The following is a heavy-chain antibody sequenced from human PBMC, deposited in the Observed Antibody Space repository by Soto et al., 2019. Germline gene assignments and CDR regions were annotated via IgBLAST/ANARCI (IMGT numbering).Heavy chain of an antibody. D-gene: IGHD3-10*01. CDR2: ISGSSSYI. J-gene: IGHJ6*02. CDR3: ARDLWLGELSPSWGDYYYCMDV. V-gene: IGHV3-21*01. CDR1: GFTFSSYS. Sequence: PGGSLRLSCAASGFTFSSYSMNWVRQAPGKGLEWVSSISGSSSYIYYADSVKGRFTISRDNAKNSLYLQMNSLRAEDTAVYYCARDLWLGELSPSWGDYYYCMDVWGQGTTVTVSS.